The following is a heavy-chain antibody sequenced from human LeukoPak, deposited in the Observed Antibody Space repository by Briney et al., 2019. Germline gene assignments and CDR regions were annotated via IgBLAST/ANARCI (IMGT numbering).Heavy chain of an antibody. V-gene: IGHV3-49*04. D-gene: IGHD6-6*01. CDR1: GFTFGDYA. Sequence: GGSLRLSCTASGFTFGDYAMSWVRQAPGKGLEWVGFIRSKAYGGTTEYAASVKGRFTISRDDSKNIAYLQMNSLKTEDTAVYYCTRIAARPYYFDYWGQGTLVTVSS. CDR2: IRSKAYGGTT. J-gene: IGHJ4*02. CDR3: TRIAARPYYFDY.